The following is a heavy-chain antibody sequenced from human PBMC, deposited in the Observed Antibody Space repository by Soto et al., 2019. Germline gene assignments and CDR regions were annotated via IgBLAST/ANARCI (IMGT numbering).Heavy chain of an antibody. V-gene: IGHV1-18*01. J-gene: IGHJ4*02. D-gene: IGHD3-22*01. CDR2: ISAYNGNT. CDR1: GYTFTSYG. Sequence: SSVKVSCKASGYTFTSYGISWVRQAPGQGLEWMGWISAYNGNTNYAQKLQGRVTMTTDTSTSTAYMELRSLRSDDTAVYYCARDGPYYDSSGYYSDYWGQGTLVTVYS. CDR3: ARDGPYYDSSGYYSDY.